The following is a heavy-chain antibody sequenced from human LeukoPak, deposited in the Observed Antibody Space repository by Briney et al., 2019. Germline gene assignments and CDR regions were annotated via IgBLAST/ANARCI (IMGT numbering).Heavy chain of an antibody. CDR1: GDSFIRHT. Sequence: GGSLRLSCVGSGDSFIRHTMIWVRRAPGKGQEWIAYISSSGSPIYYADSVKGRFTVSRDNARTSLFLHMNSLRAEDTAVYYCAREYDSRARFDSWGQGTLVTVSS. CDR3: AREYDSRARFDS. J-gene: IGHJ4*02. CDR2: ISSSGSPI. V-gene: IGHV3-48*01. D-gene: IGHD6-13*01.